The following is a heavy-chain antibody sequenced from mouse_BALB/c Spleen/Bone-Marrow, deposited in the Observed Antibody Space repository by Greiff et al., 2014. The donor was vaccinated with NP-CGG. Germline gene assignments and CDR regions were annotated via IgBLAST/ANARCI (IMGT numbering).Heavy chain of an antibody. Sequence: DVKLVESGPDLVKPGASVKISCKASGYSFTGYYMYWVKQSHGKSLEWIGRVNPNNGDISYNQKFKGKAILTVDKSSSTAYTELRSLTSEDSAVYYCARSTATGFAYWGQGTLVTVSA. V-gene: IGHV1-26*01. J-gene: IGHJ3*01. CDR1: GYSFTGYY. CDR3: ARSTATGFAY. D-gene: IGHD1-2*01. CDR2: VNPNNGDI.